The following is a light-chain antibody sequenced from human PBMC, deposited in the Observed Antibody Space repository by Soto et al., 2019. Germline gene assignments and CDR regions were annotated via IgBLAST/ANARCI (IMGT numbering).Light chain of an antibody. CDR1: QSLLHSNGYNY. V-gene: IGKV2-28*01. J-gene: IGKJ2*01. CDR2: LGS. CDR3: MQALQTSYT. Sequence: DIVMTQSPLSLPVTPGEPASISCRSSQSLLHSNGYNYLDWYLQKPGQSPQLLIYLGSNRASGVPDRFSGSGSGTDFTLKISRVDAEDVGVYYCMQALQTSYTVGQGTKLEIK.